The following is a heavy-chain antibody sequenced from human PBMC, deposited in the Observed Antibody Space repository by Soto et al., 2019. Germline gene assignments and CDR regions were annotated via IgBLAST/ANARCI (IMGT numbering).Heavy chain of an antibody. CDR3: ARYREFGETYYGMDV. Sequence: QVQLVESGGGVVQPGRSLRLSCAASGFTFSSYAMHWVRQAPGKGLEWVAVISYDGSNKYYADSVKGRFTISRDNSKNTLYLQMNSLRAEDTAVYYCARYREFGETYYGMDVW. J-gene: IGHJ6*01. V-gene: IGHV3-30-3*01. CDR1: GFTFSSYA. D-gene: IGHD3-10*01. CDR2: ISYDGSNK.